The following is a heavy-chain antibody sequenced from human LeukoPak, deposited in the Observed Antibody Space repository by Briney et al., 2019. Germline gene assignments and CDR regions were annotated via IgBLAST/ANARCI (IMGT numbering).Heavy chain of an antibody. D-gene: IGHD3-10*01. J-gene: IGHJ5*02. CDR3: ARELRGVRRWFDP. V-gene: IGHV3-48*03. CDR1: GFTFSSYE. CDR2: TSSSGRTV. Sequence: PGGSLRLSCAASGFTFSSYEMNWVRQAPGKGLEWVSYTSSSGRTVHYADSVKGRYTISRDNAKNSLYLQMNSLRAEDTAFYYCARELRGVRRWFDPWGQGTLVTVSS.